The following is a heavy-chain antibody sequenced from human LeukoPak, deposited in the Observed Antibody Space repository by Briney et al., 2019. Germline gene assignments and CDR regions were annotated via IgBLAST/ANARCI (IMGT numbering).Heavy chain of an antibody. CDR1: GYTFTGYY. Sequence: GASVKVSCKASGYTFTGYYLHWVRQAPERELEWMGWINPNSGATYYAQKFQGRVTMTRDTSISATYMDLSRLTSDDTAVYYCVRPLFYYNSNGYYYAFDIWGQGTMVTVSS. J-gene: IGHJ3*02. V-gene: IGHV1-2*02. D-gene: IGHD3-22*01. CDR3: VRPLFYYNSNGYYYAFDI. CDR2: INPNSGAT.